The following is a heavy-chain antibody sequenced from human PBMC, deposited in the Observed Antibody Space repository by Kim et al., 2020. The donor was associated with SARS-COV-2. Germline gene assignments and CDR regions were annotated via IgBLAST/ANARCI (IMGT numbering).Heavy chain of an antibody. V-gene: IGHV3-33*01. CDR3: ARXAVFGVVIYYYYGMDV. D-gene: IGHD3-3*01. Sequence: GGSLRLSCAASGFTFSSYGMHWVRQAPGKGLEWVAVIWYDGSNKYYADSVKGRFTXSRDNSKNTLYLQMXSLRAEDTAVYYCARXAVFGVVIYYYYGMDVWGQXXXVTVSS. J-gene: IGHJ6*02. CDR2: IWYDGSNK. CDR1: GFTFSSYG.